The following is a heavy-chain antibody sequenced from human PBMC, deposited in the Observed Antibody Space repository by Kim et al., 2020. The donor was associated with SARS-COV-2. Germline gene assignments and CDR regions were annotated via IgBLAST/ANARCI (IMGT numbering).Heavy chain of an antibody. J-gene: IGHJ4*02. V-gene: IGHV1-18*01. D-gene: IGHD4-17*01. Sequence: KYGQKVQGRVIMTTDTSTNTAYMELWSLRYDDTAMYYCARGAYGDVSFDYWGQGTLVTVAS. CDR3: ARGAYGDVSFDY.